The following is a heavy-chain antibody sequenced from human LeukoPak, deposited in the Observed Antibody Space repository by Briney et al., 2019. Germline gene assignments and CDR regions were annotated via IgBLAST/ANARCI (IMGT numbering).Heavy chain of an antibody. V-gene: IGHV3-23*01. Sequence: GGSLRLSCAASGFTVSSNYMSWVRQAPGKGLEWVSAISGSGGSTYYADSVKGRFTISRDNSKNTLYLQMNSLRAEDTAVYYCAKVDVVANDYWGQGTLVTVSS. CDR1: GFTVSSNY. CDR3: AKVDVVANDY. J-gene: IGHJ4*02. D-gene: IGHD2-2*01. CDR2: ISGSGGST.